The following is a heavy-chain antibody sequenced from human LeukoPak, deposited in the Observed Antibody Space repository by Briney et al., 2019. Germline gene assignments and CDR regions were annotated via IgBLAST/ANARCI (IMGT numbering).Heavy chain of an antibody. CDR2: IYYSGST. CDR1: GGSISNYY. D-gene: IGHD6-6*01. V-gene: IGHV4-39*07. CDR3: ARKCSSSSNPPDY. J-gene: IGHJ4*02. Sequence: PSETLSLTCTVSGGSISNYYWGWIRQPPGKGLEWIGSIYYSGSTYYNPSLKSRVTISVDTSKNQFSLKLSSVTAADTAVYYCARKCSSSSNPPDYWGQGTLVTVSS.